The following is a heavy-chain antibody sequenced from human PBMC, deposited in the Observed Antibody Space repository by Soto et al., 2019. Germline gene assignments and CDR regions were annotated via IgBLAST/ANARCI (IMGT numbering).Heavy chain of an antibody. CDR3: AGGEYYGSGNYFDY. Sequence: SETLSLTCAVSGHSISSGYYWGWIRQPPGKGLEWIGSFYHSGSTYYNPSLKSRVTISVDTSKNQFSLKLSSVTAADTAVYYCAGGEYYGSGNYFDYRGQGTLVTVSS. CDR1: GHSISSGYY. CDR2: FYHSGST. J-gene: IGHJ4*02. V-gene: IGHV4-38-2*01. D-gene: IGHD3-10*01.